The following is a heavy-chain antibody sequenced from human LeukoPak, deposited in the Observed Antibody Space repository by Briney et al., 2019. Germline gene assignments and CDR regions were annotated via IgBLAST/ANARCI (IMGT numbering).Heavy chain of an antibody. V-gene: IGHV1-58*01. CDR1: GFTFTSSA. J-gene: IGHJ6*02. Sequence: SAKVSCKAPGFTFTSSAVQWVRQARGQRLEWIGWIVVGSGNTNYAQKFQERVTITRDMSTSTAYMELSSLRSEDTAVYYCAADHYDFWSGYLYGMDVWGQGTTVTVSS. CDR2: IVVGSGNT. D-gene: IGHD3-3*01. CDR3: AADHYDFWSGYLYGMDV.